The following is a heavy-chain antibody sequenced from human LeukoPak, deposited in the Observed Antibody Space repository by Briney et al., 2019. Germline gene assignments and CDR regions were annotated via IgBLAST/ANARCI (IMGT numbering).Heavy chain of an antibody. Sequence: GGSLRLSCAASGFTFSTYAMSWVRQAPGKGLEWVSAISGDDGSTYYADSLKGRFTISRDNSKNTLYLQMNSLRAEDTAVYYCAKDISQGYTYGFIEQDFWGQGTPVTVSS. CDR3: AKDISQGYTYGFIEQDF. D-gene: IGHD5-18*01. J-gene: IGHJ4*02. V-gene: IGHV3-23*01. CDR2: ISGDDGST. CDR1: GFTFSTYA.